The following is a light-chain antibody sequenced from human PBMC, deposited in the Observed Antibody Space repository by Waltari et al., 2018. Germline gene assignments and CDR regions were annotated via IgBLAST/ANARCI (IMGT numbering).Light chain of an antibody. Sequence: QSVLTQPPSVSAAPGQKVTISCSGSSSNIGSNYVSWYQQLPGTAPKLLIYDNYKRPSGIPDRFSGSKSGTSATLDITGLQTGDEADYYCGTWDSSLSAGVFGGGSKLTVL. CDR3: GTWDSSLSAGV. J-gene: IGLJ2*01. CDR1: SSNIGSNY. CDR2: DNY. V-gene: IGLV1-51*01.